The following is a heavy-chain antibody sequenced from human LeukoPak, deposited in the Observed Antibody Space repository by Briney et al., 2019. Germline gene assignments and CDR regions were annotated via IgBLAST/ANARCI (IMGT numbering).Heavy chain of an antibody. CDR3: ARGLGSSRTMTTDY. CDR1: GGTFSSYA. Sequence: ASVKVSCKASGGTFSSYAISWVRQAPGQGLEWMGWMNPNSGNTGYAQKFQGRVTMTRNTSISTAYMELSSLRSEDTAVYYCARGLGSSRTMTTDYWGQGTLVTVSS. J-gene: IGHJ4*02. V-gene: IGHV1-8*02. D-gene: IGHD6-13*01. CDR2: MNPNSGNT.